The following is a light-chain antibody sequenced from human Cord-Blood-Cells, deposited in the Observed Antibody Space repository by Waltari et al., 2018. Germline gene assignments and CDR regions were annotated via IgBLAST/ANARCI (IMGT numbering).Light chain of an antibody. Sequence: DIVMTQSPDSLAVSLGERATINCKSSQSVLYSSNNKNYLAWYQQKPGQPPKLPIYWASTRESGVPDRFSGSGSGTDFTLTINSLQAEDVAVYYCQQYYSTPTWTFGQGTKVEIK. CDR2: WAS. CDR3: QQYYSTPTWT. J-gene: IGKJ1*01. V-gene: IGKV4-1*01. CDR1: QSVLYSSNNKNY.